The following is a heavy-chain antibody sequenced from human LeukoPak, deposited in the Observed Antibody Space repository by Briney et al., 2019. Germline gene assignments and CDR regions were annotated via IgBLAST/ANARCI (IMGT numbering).Heavy chain of an antibody. Sequence: GGSLRLSCAASGFTFSSYSMNWVRQAPGKGLEWVSSISSSSSYVYYADSVKGRFTISRDNAKNSLYLQMNSLRAEDTAVYYCAKSYSSGWSFDAFDIWGQGTMVTVSS. CDR2: ISSSSSYV. V-gene: IGHV3-21*01. CDR1: GFTFSSYS. J-gene: IGHJ3*02. D-gene: IGHD6-19*01. CDR3: AKSYSSGWSFDAFDI.